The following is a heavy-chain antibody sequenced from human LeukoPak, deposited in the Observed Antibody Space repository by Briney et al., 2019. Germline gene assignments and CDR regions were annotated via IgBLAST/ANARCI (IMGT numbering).Heavy chain of an antibody. CDR2: IYYSGST. CDR3: ARTPLGYSSGWYFDY. D-gene: IGHD6-19*01. J-gene: IGHJ4*02. CDR1: GGSISSSSYY. V-gene: IGHV4-39*01. Sequence: PSETLSLTCTVSGGSISSSSYYWGWIRQPPGKGLEWIGSIYYSGSTYYNPSLKSRVTISVDTSKNQFSLKLSSVTAADTAVYYCARTPLGYSSGWYFDYWGQGTLVTVSS.